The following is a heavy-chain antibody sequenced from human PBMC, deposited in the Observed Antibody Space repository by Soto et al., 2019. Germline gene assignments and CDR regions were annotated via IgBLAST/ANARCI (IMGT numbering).Heavy chain of an antibody. V-gene: IGHV1-69*13. Sequence: SVKVSCKASGGLFSSYPISWVRQVPGQGLEWMGGIIPVFQTAYYTQRFQGRVTITADESTNTAYMELSSLRSEDTAIYYCARGGSGYTWFNEFWGQGTLVTVSS. CDR2: IIPVFQTA. CDR1: GGLFSSYP. J-gene: IGHJ4*02. CDR3: ARGGSGYTWFNEF. D-gene: IGHD3-22*01.